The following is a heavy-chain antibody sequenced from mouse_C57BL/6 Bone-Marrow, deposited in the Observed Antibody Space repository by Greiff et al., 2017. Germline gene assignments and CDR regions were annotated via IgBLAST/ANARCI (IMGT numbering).Heavy chain of an antibody. V-gene: IGHV1-9*01. D-gene: IGHD1-1*02. J-gene: IGHJ3*01. CDR3: ARGWFGWFAY. Sequence: QVQLQQSGAELMKPGASVKLSCKATGYTFTGYWIEWVKQRPGHGLEWIGEILPGRGSTNYNEKFKCKATFTADTSSNTAYMQLSSLTTEDSAIYYCARGWFGWFAYWGQGTLVTVSA. CDR2: ILPGRGST. CDR1: GYTFTGYW.